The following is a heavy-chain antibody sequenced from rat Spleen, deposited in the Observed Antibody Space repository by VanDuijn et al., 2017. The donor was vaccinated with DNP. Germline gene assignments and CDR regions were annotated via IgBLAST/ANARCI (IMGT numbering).Heavy chain of an antibody. Sequence: EVQLVESGGDFVQPGRSLKLSCAASGFTFGDYDMAWVRQAPKKGLEWVTTITYVGRITYYRDSVKGRFTISRDNAKSFLYLQMDSLRSEETATYYCTRGPYYGSFDYWGQGVMVTVSS. V-gene: IGHV5-7*01. CDR2: ITYVGRIT. CDR1: GFTFGDYD. J-gene: IGHJ2*01. CDR3: TRGPYYGSFDY. D-gene: IGHD1-6*01.